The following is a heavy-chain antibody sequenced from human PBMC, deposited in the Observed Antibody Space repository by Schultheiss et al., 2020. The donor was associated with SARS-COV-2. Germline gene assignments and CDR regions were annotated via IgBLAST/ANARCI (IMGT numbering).Heavy chain of an antibody. Sequence: SETLSLTCAVSGGSISSSNWWSWVRQPPGKGLEWIGEINHSGSTNYNPSLKSRLSISVDTSKNQFSLKLSSVTAADTAVYYCARGGIVATRPLFDYWGQGTLVTVSS. CDR1: GGSISSSNW. V-gene: IGHV4-4*02. CDR2: INHSGST. D-gene: IGHD5-12*01. J-gene: IGHJ4*02. CDR3: ARGGIVATRPLFDY.